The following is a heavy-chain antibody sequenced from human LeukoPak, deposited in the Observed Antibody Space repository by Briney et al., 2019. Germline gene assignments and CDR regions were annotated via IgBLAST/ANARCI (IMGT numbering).Heavy chain of an antibody. CDR2: VRTKADGGTT. CDR3: TRGFAAD. CDR1: GFSFRDFV. J-gene: IGHJ4*02. Sequence: GGSLRLSCTASGFSFRDFVVSWVRQAPGKGLEWVGFVRTKADGGTTEYAASVTGRFTISRDDSKFIAHLQMDTLQIEDTAVYYCTRGFAADWGQGALVTVSS. D-gene: IGHD3-3*01. V-gene: IGHV3-49*04.